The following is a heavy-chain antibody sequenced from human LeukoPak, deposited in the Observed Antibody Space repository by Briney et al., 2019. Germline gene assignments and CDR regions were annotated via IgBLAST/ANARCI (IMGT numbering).Heavy chain of an antibody. D-gene: IGHD4-17*01. CDR2: ISSSSSTI. J-gene: IGHJ2*01. CDR1: GFTFSSYI. CDR3: ARDVTTVTTGWYFDL. Sequence: PGGSLRLSCAASGFTFSSYIMNWVRQAPGKGLEWVSYISSSSSTIYYADSVKGRFTISRDNAKNSLYLQMNSLRAEDTAVYYCARDVTTVTTGWYFDLWGRGTLVTVSS. V-gene: IGHV3-48*01.